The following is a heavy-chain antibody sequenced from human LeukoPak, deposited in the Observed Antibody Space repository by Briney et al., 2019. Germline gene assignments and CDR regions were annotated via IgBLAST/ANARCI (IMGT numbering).Heavy chain of an antibody. Sequence: ASVKVSCKASGYTFTSYGISWVRQAPGQGLEWMGWISAYNGNTNYAQKLQGRVTMTTDTSTSTAYMELRSLRSDDTAVYYCARQYYYGSGSLENYMDVWGKGTTVTVSS. CDR1: GYTFTSYG. CDR2: ISAYNGNT. V-gene: IGHV1-18*01. D-gene: IGHD3-10*01. CDR3: ARQYYYGSGSLENYMDV. J-gene: IGHJ6*03.